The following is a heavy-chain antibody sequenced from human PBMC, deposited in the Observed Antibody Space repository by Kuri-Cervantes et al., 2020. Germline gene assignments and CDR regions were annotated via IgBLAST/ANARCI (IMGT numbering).Heavy chain of an antibody. CDR1: GGSISSYY. V-gene: IGHV4-59*01. D-gene: IGHD6-19*01. CDR2: IYYSGST. Sequence: SETLSLTCTVSGGSISSYYLSWIRQPPGKGLEWIGYIYYSGSTNYNPSLKSRVTISVDTSKNQFSLKLSSVTAADTAVYYCARDISSGWYGWFDPWGQGTLVTVSS. CDR3: ARDISSGWYGWFDP. J-gene: IGHJ5*02.